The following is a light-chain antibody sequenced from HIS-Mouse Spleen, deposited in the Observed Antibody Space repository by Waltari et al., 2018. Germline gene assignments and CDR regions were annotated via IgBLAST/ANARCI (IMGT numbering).Light chain of an antibody. CDR1: SSDVGGYNY. V-gene: IGLV2-14*03. CDR3: SSYTSSSFNVV. Sequence: QSALTQPASVSGSPGQSIPIPCTGTSSDVGGYNYVPWYQQHPGKAPKLMIYDVSNRPSGVSNRFSGSKSGNTASLTISGLQAEDEADYYCSSYTSSSFNVVFGGGTKLTVL. CDR2: DVS. J-gene: IGLJ2*01.